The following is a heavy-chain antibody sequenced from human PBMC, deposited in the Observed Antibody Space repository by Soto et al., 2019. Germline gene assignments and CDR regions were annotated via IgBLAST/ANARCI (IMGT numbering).Heavy chain of an antibody. D-gene: IGHD6-13*01. J-gene: IGHJ4*02. V-gene: IGHV1-69*08. Sequence: QVQLVQSGAEVKKPGSSVKVSCKASGGTFSSYTISWVRQAPGQGLEWMGRIIPILGIANYAQKFQGRVTITADKATSTAYMELSSLRSEDTAVYYCARESSSRKFDYWGQGTLVTVSS. CDR2: IIPILGIA. CDR3: ARESSSRKFDY. CDR1: GGTFSSYT.